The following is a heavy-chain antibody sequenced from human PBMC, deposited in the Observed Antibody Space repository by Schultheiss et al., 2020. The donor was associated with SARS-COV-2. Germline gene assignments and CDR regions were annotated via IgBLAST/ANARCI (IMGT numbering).Heavy chain of an antibody. J-gene: IGHJ6*02. CDR1: GGSISSYY. CDR2: IYYSGST. Sequence: SETLSLTCTVSGGSISSYYWSWIRQPPGKGLEWIGYIYYSGSTNYNPSLKSLVTISVDTSKNQFSLKLSSVTAADTAVYYCARDRGIAAAGPYYYYGMDVWGQGTTVTVSS. CDR3: ARDRGIAAAGPYYYYGMDV. V-gene: IGHV4-59*01. D-gene: IGHD6-13*01.